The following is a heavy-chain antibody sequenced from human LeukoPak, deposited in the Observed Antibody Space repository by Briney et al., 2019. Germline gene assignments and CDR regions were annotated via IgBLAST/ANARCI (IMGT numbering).Heavy chain of an antibody. V-gene: IGHV3-21*01. D-gene: IGHD5/OR15-5a*01. Sequence: GGSLRLSCAASGFTFSSYTMNWVRQAPGKGLEWVSTIGGSGGSTYYAASVKGRFTISRDNAKNSLYLQMNSLRAEDTAVYYCARDVYESGTPFDFWGQGTLVTVSS. CDR1: GFTFSSYT. J-gene: IGHJ4*02. CDR3: ARDVYESGTPFDF. CDR2: IGGSGGST.